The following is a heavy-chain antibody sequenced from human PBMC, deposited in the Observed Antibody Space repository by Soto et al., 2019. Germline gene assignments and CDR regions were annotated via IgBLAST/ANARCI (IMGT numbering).Heavy chain of an antibody. V-gene: IGHV1-2*02. J-gene: IGHJ4*02. CDR1: GYTFTGYY. D-gene: IGHD2-15*01. CDR3: ARELQGLYYFDY. Sequence: ASVKVSCKASGYTFTGYYMHWVRQAPGQGLEWMGWINPNSGGTNYSQKFQGRVTITRDTSASTAYMELTSLRSEDTAVYYCARELQGLYYFDYWGQGTLVTVSS. CDR2: INPNSGGT.